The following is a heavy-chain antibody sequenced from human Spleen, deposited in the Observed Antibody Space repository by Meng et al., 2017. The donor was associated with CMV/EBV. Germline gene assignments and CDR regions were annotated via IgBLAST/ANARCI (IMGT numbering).Heavy chain of an antibody. Sequence: SETLSLTCTVSGGSISSSSYYWGWIRQPPGKGLEWIGSIYYSGSTYYNPSLKSRVTISVDTSKNQFSLKLSSVTAADTAVYYCARAWSSGWYNWFDPWGQGTLVTVSS. V-gene: IGHV4-39*07. D-gene: IGHD6-19*01. CDR3: ARAWSSGWYNWFDP. CDR1: GGSISSSSYY. CDR2: IYYSGST. J-gene: IGHJ5*02.